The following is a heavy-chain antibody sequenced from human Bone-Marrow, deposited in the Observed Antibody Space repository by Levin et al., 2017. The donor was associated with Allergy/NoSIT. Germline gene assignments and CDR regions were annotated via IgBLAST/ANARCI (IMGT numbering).Heavy chain of an antibody. CDR2: IYHSGST. V-gene: IGHV4-31*03. CDR1: GDSISSGGYY. J-gene: IGHJ4*02. CDR3: ARGEYSYGSGSYSLDY. D-gene: IGHD3-10*01. Sequence: SETLSLTCTVSGDSISSGGYYWSWIRQHPGKGLEWIGYIYHSGSTYYNPSLKGRVTILVDTSKNEFSLKLSSVTAADTAVFYCARGEYSYGSGSYSLDYWGQGTLVTVSS.